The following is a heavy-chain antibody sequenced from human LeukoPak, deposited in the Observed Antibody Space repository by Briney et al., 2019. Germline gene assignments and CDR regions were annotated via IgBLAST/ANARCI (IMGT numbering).Heavy chain of an antibody. V-gene: IGHV3-74*01. D-gene: IGHD3-16*01. Sequence: GGSLRLSCVASRFTLSSYWMNWVRQAPGKGLAWVARTNSDGSYTDYADSVKGRFTISRDNTKNSLYLQMNSLRAEDTAVYYCAREPVEGVNDAFDIWGQGTMVTVSS. CDR2: TNSDGSYT. CDR3: AREPVEGVNDAFDI. J-gene: IGHJ3*02. CDR1: RFTLSSYW.